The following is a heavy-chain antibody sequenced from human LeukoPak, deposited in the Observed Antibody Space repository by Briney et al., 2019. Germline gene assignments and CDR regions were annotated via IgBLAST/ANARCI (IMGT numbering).Heavy chain of an antibody. CDR1: GGTFSSYA. V-gene: IGHV1-69*05. J-gene: IGHJ3*02. CDR3: AREIYYYGSGSTAFDI. CDR2: ISPIFGTA. D-gene: IGHD3-10*01. Sequence: GSSVKVSCKASGGTFSSYAISWVRQAPGQGHEWMGRISPIFGTANYAQKFQGRVTITTDESTSTAYMELSSLRSEDTAVYYCAREIYYYGSGSTAFDIWGQGTMVTVSS.